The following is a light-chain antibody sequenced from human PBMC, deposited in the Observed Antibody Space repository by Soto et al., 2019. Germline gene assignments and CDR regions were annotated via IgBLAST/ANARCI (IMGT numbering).Light chain of an antibody. CDR2: KVS. CDR3: SSYAGSNNFV. V-gene: IGLV2-8*01. Sequence: QSALTQPPSASGSPGQSVTISCTGTSSDVGGYDFVSWYQQHPGKAPKLMIYKVSKRPSGVPDRFSGSKSGNTASLTVSGLQVEDEADYYCSSYAGSNNFVFGTGTKVTVL. CDR1: SSDVGGYDF. J-gene: IGLJ1*01.